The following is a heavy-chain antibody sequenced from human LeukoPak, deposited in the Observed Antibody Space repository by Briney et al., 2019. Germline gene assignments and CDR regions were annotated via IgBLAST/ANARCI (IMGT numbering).Heavy chain of an antibody. D-gene: IGHD6-19*01. J-gene: IGHJ4*02. V-gene: IGHV3-20*04. Sequence: GGSLRLSCAASGFTFDDCGMSWVRQAPGKGLEWVSGINWNGGSTGYADSVKGRFTISRDNAKNSLYLQMNSLRAEDTALFYCARAYEAVAGAFDYWGQGTLVTVSS. CDR3: ARAYEAVAGAFDY. CDR1: GFTFDDCG. CDR2: INWNGGST.